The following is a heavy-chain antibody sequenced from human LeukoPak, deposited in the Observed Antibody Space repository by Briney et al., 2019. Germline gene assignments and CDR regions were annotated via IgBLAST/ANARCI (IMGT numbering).Heavy chain of an antibody. CDR3: TTGGRGSYYS. J-gene: IGHJ4*02. V-gene: IGHV3-23*01. CDR1: GFTFSTYW. CDR2: IGGSGSST. D-gene: IGHD1-26*01. Sequence: PGGSLRLSCAASGFTFSTYWMSWVRQAPGKGLEWVSGIGGSGSSTYYADSVKGRFTISRDNSKNTLYLQMNSLKTEDTAVYYCTTGGRGSYYSWGQGTLVTVSS.